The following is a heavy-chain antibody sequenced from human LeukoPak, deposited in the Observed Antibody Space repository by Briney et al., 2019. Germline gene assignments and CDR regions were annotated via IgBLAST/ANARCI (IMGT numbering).Heavy chain of an antibody. J-gene: IGHJ3*02. D-gene: IGHD5-18*01. V-gene: IGHV3-30*18. CDR3: AKDGYSGYSYGFSAFDI. CDR2: ISYDGSNK. Sequence: GGSLRLSCAASGFTFSSYGMHWVRQAPGKGLEWVAVISYDGSNKYYADSVKGRFTISRDNSKNTLYLQMNSLRAEDTAVYYCAKDGYSGYSYGFSAFDIWGQGTMVTVSS. CDR1: GFTFSSYG.